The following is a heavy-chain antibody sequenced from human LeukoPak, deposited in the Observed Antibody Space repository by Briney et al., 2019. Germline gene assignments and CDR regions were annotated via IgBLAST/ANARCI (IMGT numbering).Heavy chain of an antibody. CDR1: GFTFSSYA. CDR2: ISYDGSNK. V-gene: IGHV3-30*04. J-gene: IGHJ4*02. D-gene: IGHD2-15*01. CDR3: ASGYCNGGGCYHDY. Sequence: GGSLRLSCAASGFTFSSYAMHWVRQAPGKGLEWVAVISYDGSNKYYADSVKGRFTISRDNSKNTLYLQMNSLRVEDTAVYYCASGYCNGGGCYHDYWGQGTLVTVSS.